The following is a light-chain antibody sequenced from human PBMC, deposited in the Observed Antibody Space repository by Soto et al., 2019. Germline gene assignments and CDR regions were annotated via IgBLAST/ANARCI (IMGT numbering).Light chain of an antibody. CDR1: SGSIASNY. CDR2: EDN. J-gene: IGLJ3*02. CDR3: HSYDPNHWV. V-gene: IGLV6-57*03. Sequence: NFMLTQPHSVSESPGKTVTISCTRSSGSIASNYVQWYQQRPGCAPTTMIYEDNRRPSGVPDRFSGSIDSSSNSASLTVSGLKTEDEADYYCHSYDPNHWVFGGGTKLTVL.